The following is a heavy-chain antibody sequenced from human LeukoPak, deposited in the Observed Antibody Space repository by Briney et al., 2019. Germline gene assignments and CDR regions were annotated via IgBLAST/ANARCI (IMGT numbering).Heavy chain of an antibody. J-gene: IGHJ3*02. CDR3: AGDYDRSSWPERAFDI. CDR2: IYSGGST. V-gene: IGHV3-66*01. CDR1: GFTVSSNY. Sequence: GGSLRLSCAASGFTVSSNYMSWVRQAPGKGPEWVSVIYSGGSTYYADSVKGRFTISRDNSKNTLYLQMNSLRAEDTAVYYCAGDYDRSSWPERAFDIWGQGTMVTVSS. D-gene: IGHD6-13*01.